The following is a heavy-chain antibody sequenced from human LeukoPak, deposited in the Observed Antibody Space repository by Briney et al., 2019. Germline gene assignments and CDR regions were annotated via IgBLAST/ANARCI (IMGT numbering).Heavy chain of an antibody. D-gene: IGHD2-15*01. J-gene: IGHJ2*01. CDR1: GGSFSGYY. Sequence: SETLSLTCAVYGGSFSGYYWSWLRQPPGKGLEWIGEINHSGSTNYNPSLKSRVTISVDTSKNQFSLKLSSVTAADTAVYYCARVTVVVVAASRYFDLWGRGTLVTVSS. CDR2: INHSGST. V-gene: IGHV4-34*01. CDR3: ARVTVVVVAASRYFDL.